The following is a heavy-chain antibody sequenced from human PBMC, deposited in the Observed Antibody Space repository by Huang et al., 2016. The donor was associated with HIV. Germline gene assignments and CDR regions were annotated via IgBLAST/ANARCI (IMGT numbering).Heavy chain of an antibody. Sequence: QVRLDQWGAGLLKPSETLTLTCAVYGDSLSGFFWSWIRQSPGRGREWIGGITQSGRNNYNPSLKSLVTIAIDTSKKQFSLKLKSVTADDTSTYYCARGRGTSWSFFDTWGQGSFVTVSS. D-gene: IGHD2-2*01. CDR1: GDSLSGFF. CDR3: ARGRGTSWSFFDT. J-gene: IGHJ5*02. V-gene: IGHV4-34*01. CDR2: ITQSGRN.